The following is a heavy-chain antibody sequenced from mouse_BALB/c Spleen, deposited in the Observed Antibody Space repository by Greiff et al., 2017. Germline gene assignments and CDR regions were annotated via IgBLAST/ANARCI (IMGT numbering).Heavy chain of an antibody. CDR1: GYSITSDYA. Sequence: DVKLAESGPGLVKPSQSLSLTCTVTGYSITSDYAWHWIRQFPGNKLEWMGYISYSGSTSYNPSLKSRISITRDTSKNQFFLQLNSVTTEDTATYYCARSSTTDYFDYWGQGTTLTVSS. J-gene: IGHJ2*01. D-gene: IGHD1-1*01. V-gene: IGHV3-2*02. CDR3: ARSSTTDYFDY. CDR2: ISYSGST.